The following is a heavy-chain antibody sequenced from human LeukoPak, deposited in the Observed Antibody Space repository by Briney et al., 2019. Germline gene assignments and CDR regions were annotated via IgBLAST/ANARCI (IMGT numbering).Heavy chain of an antibody. D-gene: IGHD3-3*01. CDR2: ISYNGSNK. J-gene: IGHJ6*03. CDR3: ARDGLRFSRYYYYMDV. Sequence: GRSLRLSCAASGFTFSSYAMHWVRQAPGKGLEWVAVISYNGSNKYYADSVKGRFTISRDNSKNTLYLQMNSLRAEDTAVYYCARDGLRFSRYYYYMDVWGKGTTVTVSS. V-gene: IGHV3-30-3*01. CDR1: GFTFSSYA.